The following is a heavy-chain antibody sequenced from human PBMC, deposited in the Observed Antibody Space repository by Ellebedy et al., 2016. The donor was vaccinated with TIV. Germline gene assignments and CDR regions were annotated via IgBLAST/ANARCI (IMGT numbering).Heavy chain of an antibody. D-gene: IGHD6-13*01. J-gene: IGHJ4*02. Sequence: AASVKVSCKASGYTFIHYGISWVRQVPGQGLEWMGWISAYNGNTNYAQKLQGRVTMTTDTSTNTAYMELRSLRSDDTAVYYCARVGPYSSSSHDYWGQGTLVTVSS. CDR3: ARVGPYSSSSHDY. CDR2: ISAYNGNT. CDR1: GYTFIHYG. V-gene: IGHV1-18*01.